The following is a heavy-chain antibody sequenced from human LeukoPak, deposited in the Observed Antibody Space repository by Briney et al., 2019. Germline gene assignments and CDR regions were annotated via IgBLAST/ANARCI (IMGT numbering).Heavy chain of an antibody. CDR3: ARDERPARY. V-gene: IGHV1-18*01. CDR1: GYTFTSYD. CDR2: MNPNSGNT. J-gene: IGHJ4*02. Sequence: GASVKVSCKASGYTFTSYDINWVRQATGQGLEWMGWMNPNSGNTNYAQKLQGRVTMTTDTSTSTAYMELRSLRSDDTAVYYCARDERPARYWGQGTLVTVSS. D-gene: IGHD1-1*01.